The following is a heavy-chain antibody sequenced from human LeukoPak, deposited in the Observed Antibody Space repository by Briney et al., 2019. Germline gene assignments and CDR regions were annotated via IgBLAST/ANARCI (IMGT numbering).Heavy chain of an antibody. CDR1: GYTLTTYA. CDR2: ISTYNGNT. CDR3: ARVALGSWYFDL. V-gene: IGHV1-18*01. Sequence: ASVKVSCKASGYTLTTYAISWVRQAPGQGLEWMGWISTYNGNTNYAQKFQGRVTPTTDTSTSTAYMDLRSLRSDDTAVYHCARVALGSWYFDLWGRGTLVTVSS. D-gene: IGHD2-15*01. J-gene: IGHJ2*01.